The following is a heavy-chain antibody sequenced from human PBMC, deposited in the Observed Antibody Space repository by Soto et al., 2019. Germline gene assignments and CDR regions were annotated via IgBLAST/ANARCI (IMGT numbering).Heavy chain of an antibody. J-gene: IGHJ4*02. CDR2: FDPEDGET. V-gene: IGHV1-24*01. CDR3: ATLGYCTNGVCLSLGY. Sequence: ASVKVSCKVSGYTLTELSMHWVRQAPGKGLEWMGGFDPEDGETIYAQKFQGRVTMTEDTSTDTAYMELSSLRSEDTAVYYCATLGYCTNGVCLSLGYWGQGTLDTVSS. D-gene: IGHD2-8*01. CDR1: GYTLTELS.